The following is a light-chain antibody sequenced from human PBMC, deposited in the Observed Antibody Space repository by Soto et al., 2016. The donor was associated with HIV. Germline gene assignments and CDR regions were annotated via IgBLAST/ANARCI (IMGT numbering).Light chain of an antibody. CDR3: QVWDSSSDHVV. J-gene: IGLJ2*01. CDR2: DDS. Sequence: SYVLTQPPSVSVAPGKTARITCGGNNIGSKSVYWYQQKSGQAPVVVVHDDSHRPSGIPERFSGSNSGNTATPTISRVEAGDEADYFCQVWDSSSDHVVFGGGTKLTVL. V-gene: IGLV3-21*03. CDR1: NIGSKS.